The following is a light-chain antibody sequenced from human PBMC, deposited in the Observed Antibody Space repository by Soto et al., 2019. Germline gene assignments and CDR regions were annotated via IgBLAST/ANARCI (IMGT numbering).Light chain of an antibody. V-gene: IGKV1-17*01. CDR3: LHHNSYLLT. CDR1: QGIRND. Sequence: DIQMTPSPSSLSASVGDRVTITCRASQGIRNDIGWYQQKPGKAPKRLIYAASSLQSGVPSRFSGSGSGTEFTLTISSLQPEDFATYCCLHHNSYLLTFGGGTKVEIK. J-gene: IGKJ4*01. CDR2: AAS.